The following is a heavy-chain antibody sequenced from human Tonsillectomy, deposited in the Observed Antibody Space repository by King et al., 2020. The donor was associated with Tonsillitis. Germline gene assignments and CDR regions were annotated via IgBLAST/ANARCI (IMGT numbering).Heavy chain of an antibody. CDR2: ISYDGSYK. CDR3: AKNGHPYCSGGSCYHHFDY. Sequence: VQLVESGGGVVQPGRSLRLSCAASGFTFSSYVMHWVRQAPGKGLEWVAVISYDGSYKYYADSVKGRFTSSRDNSNNTLYLQMNSLRAEDTAVYYCAKNGHPYCSGGSCYHHFDYWGQGTLVTVSS. J-gene: IGHJ4*02. D-gene: IGHD2-15*01. CDR1: GFTFSSYV. V-gene: IGHV3-30-3*02.